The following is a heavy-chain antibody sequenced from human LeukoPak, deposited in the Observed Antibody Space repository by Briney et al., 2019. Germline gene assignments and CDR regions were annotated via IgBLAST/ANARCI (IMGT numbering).Heavy chain of an antibody. CDR2: INPNSGGT. Sequence: GASVKVSCKASGYTFTGYYMHWVRQAPGQGLEWMGWINPNSGGTNYAQKFQGRVTMTRDTSISTAYMELSRLRSDDTAVYYCARAGGGLDWLYYYYYMDVWGKGTTVTVSS. D-gene: IGHD3-9*01. CDR1: GYTFTGYY. J-gene: IGHJ6*03. CDR3: ARAGGGLDWLYYYYYMDV. V-gene: IGHV1-2*02.